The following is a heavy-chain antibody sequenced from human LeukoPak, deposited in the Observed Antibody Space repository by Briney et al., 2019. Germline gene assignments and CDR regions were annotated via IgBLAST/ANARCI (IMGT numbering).Heavy chain of an antibody. J-gene: IGHJ4*02. CDR2: INPNSGGT. CDR1: GGTFSSYA. Sequence: ASVKVSCKASGGTFSSYAISWVRQAPGQGLEWMGWINPNSGGTNYAQKFQGRVTMTRDTSISTAYMELSRLRSDDTAVYYCARDMGSGWYNFDYWGQGTLVTVSS. V-gene: IGHV1-2*02. CDR3: ARDMGSGWYNFDY. D-gene: IGHD6-19*01.